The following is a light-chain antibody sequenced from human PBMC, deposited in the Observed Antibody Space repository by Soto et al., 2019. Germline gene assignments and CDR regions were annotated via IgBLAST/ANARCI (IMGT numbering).Light chain of an antibody. Sequence: QSALTQPASVSASPGQSITISCTGSSSDIGGYNFVSWYQQYPGKAPKLMISEVINRPSGVPDRFSGSKSGNTASLTISGLQAEDEADYYCTSFTKNDTLVLFGGGTKLTVL. CDR2: EVI. CDR1: SSDIGGYNF. V-gene: IGLV2-14*01. CDR3: TSFTKNDTLVL. J-gene: IGLJ2*01.